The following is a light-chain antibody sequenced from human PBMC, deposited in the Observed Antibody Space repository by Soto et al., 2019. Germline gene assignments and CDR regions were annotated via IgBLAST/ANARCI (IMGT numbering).Light chain of an antibody. CDR1: SGHSTYA. V-gene: IGLV4-69*01. J-gene: IGLJ3*02. Sequence: QSVLTQSPCASASLGASVKLTCTLSSGHSTYAIAWHQQQSEKGPRFLMKINSDGSHSKGDGIFDRFSGSSSGAERHLTISSLQSEDEADYYCQSWGTGIQVFGGGTKLTVL. CDR2: INSDGSH. CDR3: QSWGTGIQV.